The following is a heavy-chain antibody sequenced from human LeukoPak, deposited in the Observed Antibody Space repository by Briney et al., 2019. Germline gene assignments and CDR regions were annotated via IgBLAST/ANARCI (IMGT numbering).Heavy chain of an antibody. Sequence: SETLSLTCAVYGGSFSGYYWSWIRQPPGKGLEWIGEINHSGSTNYNPSLKSRVTISVDTSKNQFSLKLSSVTAADTAVYYCASFALDVSDCTNGVCYPTIDYWGQGTLVTVSS. V-gene: IGHV4-34*01. CDR1: GGSFSGYY. D-gene: IGHD2-8*01. J-gene: IGHJ4*02. CDR3: ASFALDVSDCTNGVCYPTIDY. CDR2: INHSGST.